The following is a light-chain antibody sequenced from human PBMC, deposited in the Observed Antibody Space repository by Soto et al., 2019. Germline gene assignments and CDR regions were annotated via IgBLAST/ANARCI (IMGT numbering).Light chain of an antibody. J-gene: IGLJ1*01. CDR3: SSYSISTAYL. V-gene: IGLV2-14*01. CDR1: SSDVGGYDY. CDR2: EVS. Sequence: QSVLAQPASVSGSPGQSITISCTGTSSDVGGYDYVAWYQLHPGKAPKLMLFEVSNRPSGVSYRFSGSKSGNTASLTISGLQAEDEADYFCSSYSISTAYLFGTGTKVTVL.